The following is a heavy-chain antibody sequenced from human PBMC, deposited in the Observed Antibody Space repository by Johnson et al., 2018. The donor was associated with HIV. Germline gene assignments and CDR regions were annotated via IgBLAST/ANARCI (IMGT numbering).Heavy chain of an antibody. Sequence: VQLVESGGGLVQPGGSLRLSCAASGFTFNSYAMTWVRQAPGKGLEWVSSVSGSGDDTYYADSVKGRFTISRDNSKNTLYLQVISLRAEDTAVDYCAKGDAFDIWGQGTMVTVSS. CDR3: AKGDAFDI. J-gene: IGHJ3*02. CDR2: VSGSGDDT. V-gene: IGHV3-23*04. CDR1: GFTFNSYA.